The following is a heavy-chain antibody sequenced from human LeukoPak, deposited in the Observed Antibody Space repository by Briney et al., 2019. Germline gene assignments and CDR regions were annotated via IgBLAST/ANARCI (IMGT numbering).Heavy chain of an antibody. CDR3: ASFTPLYPFDY. D-gene: IGHD2-15*01. CDR1: GGSISGSSYY. V-gene: IGHV4-39*07. J-gene: IGHJ4*02. Sequence: PSETLSLTCTVSGGSISGSSYYWGWIRQPPGKGLEWIGEINHSGSTNYNPSLKSRVTISVDTSKNQFSLKLSSVTAADTAVYYCASFTPLYPFDYWGQGTLVTVSS. CDR2: INHSGST.